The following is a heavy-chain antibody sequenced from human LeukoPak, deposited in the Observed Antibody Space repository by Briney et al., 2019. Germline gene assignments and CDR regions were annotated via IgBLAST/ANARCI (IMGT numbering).Heavy chain of an antibody. CDR3: AKDGYGSGGRWFDP. Sequence: TGGSLRLSCAASGFTFSSYEMNWVRQAPGKGLEWVSYISSSGSTIYYADSVKGRFTISRDNAKNSLYLQMNSLRAEDSAVYYCAKDGYGSGGRWFDPWGRGTLVTVSS. D-gene: IGHD3-10*01. V-gene: IGHV3-48*03. J-gene: IGHJ5*02. CDR1: GFTFSSYE. CDR2: ISSSGSTI.